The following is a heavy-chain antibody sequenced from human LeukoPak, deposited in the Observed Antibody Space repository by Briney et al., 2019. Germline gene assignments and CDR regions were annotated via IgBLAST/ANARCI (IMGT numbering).Heavy chain of an antibody. Sequence: GGSLRLSCAASGFTFSGYAMSWIRQAPGKGLEWVSYISGSASDIYYADSVKGRFTISRDNAKNSLYLQMNTLRAEDTAVYYCAPRGMYTRSFGWGQGTLVTVSS. D-gene: IGHD3-16*01. CDR1: GFTFSGYA. J-gene: IGHJ4*02. V-gene: IGHV3-11*01. CDR2: ISGSASDI. CDR3: APRGMYTRSFG.